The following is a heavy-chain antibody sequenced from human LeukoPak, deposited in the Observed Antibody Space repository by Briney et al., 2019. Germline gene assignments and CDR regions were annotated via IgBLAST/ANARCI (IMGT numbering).Heavy chain of an antibody. J-gene: IGHJ3*02. V-gene: IGHV3-48*04. CDR1: GFTFSSYS. Sequence: GGSLRLSCAASGFTFSSYSMNWVRQAPGKGLEWVSYISSSSSTIYYADSVKGRFTISRDNAKNSLYLQMNSLRAEDTAVYYCAREWDLYGAGAFDIWGQGTMVTVSS. CDR3: AREWDLYGAGAFDI. CDR2: ISSSSSTI. D-gene: IGHD1-26*01.